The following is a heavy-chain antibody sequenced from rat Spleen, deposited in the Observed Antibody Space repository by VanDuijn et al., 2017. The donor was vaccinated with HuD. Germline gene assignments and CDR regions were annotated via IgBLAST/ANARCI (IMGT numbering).Heavy chain of an antibody. J-gene: IGHJ3*01. CDR2: ITYDGSST. V-gene: IGHV5-7*01. CDR1: GFTFSDFG. CDR3: TRDRGEPGFAY. D-gene: IGHD4-3*01. Sequence: EVQLVESGGGLVQPGRSLKLSCSASGFTFSDFGMHWIRQAPKKGLEWVATITYDGSSTYYRDSVKGRFTISRDNAKNTLYLQMNSLRSEDTATYYCTRDRGEPGFAYWGQGTLVTVSS.